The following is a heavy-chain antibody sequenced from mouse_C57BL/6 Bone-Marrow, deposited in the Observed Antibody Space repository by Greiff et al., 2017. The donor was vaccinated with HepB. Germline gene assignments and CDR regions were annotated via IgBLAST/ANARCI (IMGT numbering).Heavy chain of an antibody. D-gene: IGHD3-1*01. Sequence: VQLKESGPGMVKPSQSLSLTCTVTGYSITSGYDWHWIRHFPGNKLEWMGYISYSGSTNYNPSLKSRISITHDTSKNHFFLKLNSVTTEDTATYYCARGAYWYFDVWGTGTTVTVSS. CDR3: ARGAYWYFDV. CDR1: GYSITSGYD. V-gene: IGHV3-1*01. CDR2: ISYSGST. J-gene: IGHJ1*03.